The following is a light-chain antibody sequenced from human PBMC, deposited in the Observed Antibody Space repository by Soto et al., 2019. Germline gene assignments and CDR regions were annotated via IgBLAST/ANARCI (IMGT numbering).Light chain of an antibody. V-gene: IGLV2-23*01. CDR1: SRGYNF. J-gene: IGLJ2*01. Sequence: QSALTQPASVSGAPGQLITISCTGTSRGYNFVSWYQQHPGKAPKLLIYEDSKRPSGVSNRFSGSKSGNTASLTISGLQAWDEADYHCCSYANTTTVVFGGGTKLTVL. CDR3: CSYANTTTVV. CDR2: EDS.